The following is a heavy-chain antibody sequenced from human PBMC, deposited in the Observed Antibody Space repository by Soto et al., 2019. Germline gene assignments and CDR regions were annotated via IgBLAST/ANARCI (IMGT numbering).Heavy chain of an antibody. CDR2: IYFGGST. Sequence: SETLSLPCAVSGGSISSGDYPWNLIRQPPGKGLEWIGYIYFGGSTYYNPSLQSRVTMSVDRSRNQFSLKLNSVTAADTAVYYCARVRREFDTGPVDYWGQGTLVTVSS. D-gene: IGHD3-10*01. V-gene: IGHV4-30-2*01. CDR3: ARVRREFDTGPVDY. CDR1: GGSISSGDYP. J-gene: IGHJ4*02.